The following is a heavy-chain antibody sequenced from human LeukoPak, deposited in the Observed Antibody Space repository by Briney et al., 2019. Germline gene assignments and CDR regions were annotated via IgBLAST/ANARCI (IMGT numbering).Heavy chain of an antibody. V-gene: IGHV3-48*01. CDR2: ISSRSSTI. CDR3: ARDHYYGSDFDY. D-gene: IGHD3-10*01. J-gene: IGHJ4*02. CDR1: GFTFSSYN. Sequence: GGSPRLSCAASGFTFSSYNMNWVRQAPGKGLEWVSYISSRSSTIYYADSVKGRFTISRDNAKNSLYLQMNSLRAEDTAVYFCARDHYYGSDFDYWGQGTLVTVSS.